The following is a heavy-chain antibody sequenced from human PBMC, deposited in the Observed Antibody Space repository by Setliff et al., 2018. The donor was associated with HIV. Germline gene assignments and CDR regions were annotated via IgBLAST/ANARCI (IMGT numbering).Heavy chain of an antibody. CDR1: GGTFSSYA. D-gene: IGHD6-19*01. Sequence: ASVKVSCKASGGTFSSYAINWVRQAPGQGLEWMGGIITIFGKGNYAQKFQGRVTITADESTSTGYMELSSLRSEDTAVYYCARGPTWEGFTPVAGYALDSWGQGTPVTVSS. V-gene: IGHV1-69*13. CDR2: IITIFGKG. J-gene: IGHJ4*02. CDR3: ARGPTWEGFTPVAGYALDS.